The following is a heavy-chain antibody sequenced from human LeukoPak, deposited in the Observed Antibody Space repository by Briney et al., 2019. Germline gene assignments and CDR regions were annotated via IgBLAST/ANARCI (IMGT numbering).Heavy chain of an antibody. CDR2: IKQDGSDK. D-gene: IGHD6-19*01. V-gene: IGHV3-7*01. CDR3: AKFIAVAAVNDY. J-gene: IGHJ4*02. Sequence: GGSLRLSCAASGFSFSSYWMTWVRQAPGKGLEWVANIKQDGSDKYYVDSVKGRFTISRDNSKNTLYLQMNSLRAEDTAVYYCAKFIAVAAVNDYWGQGTLVTVSS. CDR1: GFSFSSYW.